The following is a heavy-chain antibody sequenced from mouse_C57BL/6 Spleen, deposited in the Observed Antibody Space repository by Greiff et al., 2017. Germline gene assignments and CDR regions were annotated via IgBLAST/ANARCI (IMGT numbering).Heavy chain of an antibody. J-gene: IGHJ2*01. Sequence: QVQLQQPGAELVRPGTSVKLSCKASGYTFTSYWMHWVKQRPGQGLEWIGVIDPSDSYTNYNQKFKGKATLTVDTSSSTAYMQLSSLTSEDSAVYYWARKGIYDGYLFAYWGQGTTLTVSS. D-gene: IGHD2-3*01. CDR3: ARKGIYDGYLFAY. V-gene: IGHV1-59*01. CDR1: GYTFTSYW. CDR2: IDPSDSYT.